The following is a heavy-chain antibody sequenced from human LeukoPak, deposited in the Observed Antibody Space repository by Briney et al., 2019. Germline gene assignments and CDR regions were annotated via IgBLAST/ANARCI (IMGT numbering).Heavy chain of an antibody. CDR3: TRWSGF. D-gene: IGHD2-21*01. J-gene: IGHJ1*01. V-gene: IGHV1-2*02. CDR1: GYTFTDYY. CDR2: INPNSGGT. Sequence: GASVKVSCKASGYTFTDYYIHWVRQAPGQGLEWMGWINPNSGGTNYAQKFQGRFTMTRDTSISTVYMELSSLKSDDTAVYFCTRWSGFWGQGTLVTVSS.